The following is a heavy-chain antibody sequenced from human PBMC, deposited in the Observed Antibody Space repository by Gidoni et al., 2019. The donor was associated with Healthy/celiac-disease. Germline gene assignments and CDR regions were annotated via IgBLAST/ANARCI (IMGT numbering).Heavy chain of an antibody. CDR3: ARHYYEGFDY. CDR1: GGTFSSYA. Sequence: QVQLVQSGAEVKQPGHSVKVSCKASGGTFSSYAISWVRQAPGQGLEWMGRIIPIRGIANYAQKFQGRVTITADKSTSTAYMELSSLRSEDTAVYYCARHYYEGFDYWGQGTLVTVSS. D-gene: IGHD3-3*01. CDR2: IIPIRGIA. J-gene: IGHJ4*02. V-gene: IGHV1-69*04.